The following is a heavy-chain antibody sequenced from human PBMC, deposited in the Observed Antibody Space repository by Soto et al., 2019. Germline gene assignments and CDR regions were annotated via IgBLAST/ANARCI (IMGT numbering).Heavy chain of an antibody. CDR1: GFSLTTRGVG. D-gene: IGHD4-17*01. V-gene: IGHV2-5*02. CDR2: IYWDDDT. Sequence: QITLKESGPTLVKPTQTLTLTCTFSGFSLTTRGVGVCWIRQPPGKPLEWLALIYWDDDTRYSPSLKSRLAITKDTSKNQVVLTMSNIDPADTGTYFCAHRTTTVTWWFDPWGQGTLVTVSS. CDR3: AHRTTTVTWWFDP. J-gene: IGHJ5*02.